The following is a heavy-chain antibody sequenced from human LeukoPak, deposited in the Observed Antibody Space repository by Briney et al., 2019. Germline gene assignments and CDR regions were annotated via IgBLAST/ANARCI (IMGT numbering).Heavy chain of an antibody. Sequence: GGSLRLSCAASGFTFSDYYMSWIRQAPGKGLEWVSYISSSGSTIYYEDSVKGRFTIASDNAKKSLYLQMNRLRAEDTAVYYCARGEMATIYYFDYWGQGTLVTVSS. CDR1: GFTFSDYY. V-gene: IGHV3-11*04. J-gene: IGHJ4*02. D-gene: IGHD5-24*01. CDR3: ARGEMATIYYFDY. CDR2: ISSSGSTI.